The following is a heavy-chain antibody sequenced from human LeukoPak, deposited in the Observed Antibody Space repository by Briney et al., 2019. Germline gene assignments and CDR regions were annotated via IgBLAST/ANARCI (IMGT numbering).Heavy chain of an antibody. CDR3: ARVVDTAMVIYYYYYGMDV. V-gene: IGHV3-30-3*01. CDR1: GSTFSSYA. CDR2: ISYDGSNK. Sequence: PGGSLRLSCAASGSTFSSYAMHWVRQAPGKGLEWVAVISYDGSNKYYAGSVKGRFTISRDNSKNTLYLQMNSLRAEDTAVYYCARVVDTAMVIYYYYYGMDVWGQGTTVTVSS. J-gene: IGHJ6*02. D-gene: IGHD5-18*01.